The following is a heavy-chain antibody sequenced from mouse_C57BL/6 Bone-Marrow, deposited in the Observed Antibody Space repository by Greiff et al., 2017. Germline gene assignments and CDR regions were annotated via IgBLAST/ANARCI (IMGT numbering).Heavy chain of an antibody. V-gene: IGHV7-3*01. Sequence: EVKLVESGGGLVQPGGSLSLSCAASGFTFTDYYMSWVRQPPGKALEWLGFIRNKANGYTTEYSESVKVRFTISRANSQSILYLQMNALRAEDSATYYCARYGSCYEAWFAYWGQGTVVTVSA. D-gene: IGHD1-1*01. J-gene: IGHJ3*01. CDR3: ARYGSCYEAWFAY. CDR2: IRNKANGYTT. CDR1: GFTFTDYY.